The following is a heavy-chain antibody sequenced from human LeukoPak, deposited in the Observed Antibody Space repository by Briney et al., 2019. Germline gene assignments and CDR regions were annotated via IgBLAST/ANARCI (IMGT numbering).Heavy chain of an antibody. CDR2: INHSGST. J-gene: IGHJ4*02. CDR1: GGSFSGYY. D-gene: IGHD3-16*02. CDR3: ARGRTFYVWGSYRYDY. Sequence: SETLSLTCAVYGGSFSGYYWSWIRQPPGKGLEWIGEINHSGSTNYNPSLKSRVTISVDTSKNQFSLKLSSVTAADTAVYYCARGRTFYVWGSYRYDYWGQGTLVTVSS. V-gene: IGHV4-34*01.